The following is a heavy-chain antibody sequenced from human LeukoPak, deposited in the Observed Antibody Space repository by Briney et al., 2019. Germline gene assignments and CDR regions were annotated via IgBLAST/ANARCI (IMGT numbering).Heavy chain of an antibody. CDR1: GGSISSYY. CDR3: ARSPGVTPYYY. Sequence: RASETLSLTCTVSGGSISSYYWSWIRQPPGKGLEWIGYIYYSGSTNYNPSLKSRVTISVDTSKNQFSLKLSSVTAADTAVYYCARSPGVTPYYYWGQGTLVTVSS. D-gene: IGHD4-23*01. V-gene: IGHV4-59*08. J-gene: IGHJ4*02. CDR2: IYYSGST.